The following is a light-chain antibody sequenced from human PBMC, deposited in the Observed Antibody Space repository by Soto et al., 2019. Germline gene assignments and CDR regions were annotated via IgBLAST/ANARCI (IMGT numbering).Light chain of an antibody. CDR1: HTVSTNY. J-gene: IGKJ5*01. CDR2: GAS. V-gene: IGKV3D-20*02. CDR3: QQRSNWPPSIT. Sequence: EVVLTQAPGTLSLSPGERATLSCRASHTVSTNYLAWYQQKPGQAPRLLIHGASIRATGIPDRFSGSGSGTDFTLTISRLESEDFAVYYCQQRSNWPPSITFGQGTRLEIK.